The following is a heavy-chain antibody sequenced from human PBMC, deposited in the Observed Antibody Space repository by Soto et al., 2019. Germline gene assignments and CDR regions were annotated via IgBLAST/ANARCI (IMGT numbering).Heavy chain of an antibody. Sequence: GGSLRLSCAASGFSFDDYAMHWVRQAPGKGLEWVSSISWNSGVIGYAASVKGRFTISRDNAKNSLYLQMNSLRADDTALYYCVKDSITGGYYDILTGDEWLYWGQGTLVTVSS. V-gene: IGHV3-9*01. D-gene: IGHD3-9*01. CDR2: ISWNSGVI. CDR1: GFSFDDYA. CDR3: VKDSITGGYYDILTGDEWLY. J-gene: IGHJ4*02.